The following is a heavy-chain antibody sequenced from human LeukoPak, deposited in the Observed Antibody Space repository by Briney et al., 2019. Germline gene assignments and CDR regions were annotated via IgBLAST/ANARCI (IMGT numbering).Heavy chain of an antibody. D-gene: IGHD1-26*01. Sequence: GGSLRLSCAASGFTVSSNYMSWVRQAPGKGLEWVSVIYSGGCTYYADSVKGRFTISRDNSKNTLYLQMNSLRAEDTAVYYCARDHRVGATIDYWGQGTLVTVSS. CDR2: IYSGGCT. J-gene: IGHJ4*02. CDR1: GFTVSSNY. CDR3: ARDHRVGATIDY. V-gene: IGHV3-66*02.